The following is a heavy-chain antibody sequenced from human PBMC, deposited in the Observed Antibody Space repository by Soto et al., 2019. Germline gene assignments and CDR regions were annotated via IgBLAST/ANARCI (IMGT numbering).Heavy chain of an antibody. D-gene: IGHD3-10*01. Sequence: VQLVESGGGLIQPGGSLKLSCAASGFIVGNNYMSWVRQAPGKGLEWVSLIYSTGTTKYADSVKGRFTVSRDNAKNTLYLQMNSLRAEDTAVYYCAKDGRGSGSHYNSFGYWGQGTLVTVSS. J-gene: IGHJ4*02. CDR2: IYSTGTT. CDR3: AKDGRGSGSHYNSFGY. V-gene: IGHV3-53*01. CDR1: GFIVGNNY.